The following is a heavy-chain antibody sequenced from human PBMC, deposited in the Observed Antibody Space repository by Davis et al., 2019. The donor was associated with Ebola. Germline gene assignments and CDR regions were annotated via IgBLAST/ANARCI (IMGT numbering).Heavy chain of an antibody. CDR1: GFSISSFE. Sequence: GGSLRLSCAASGFSISSFEMSWVRQAPGKGLEWVSYIDSRGRDIYYADSVKGRFTISRDNAKNSLYLQMNSLRAEDTAVYYCARYSSGWGQGTLVTVSS. V-gene: IGHV3-48*03. J-gene: IGHJ4*02. CDR3: ARYSSG. D-gene: IGHD6-19*01. CDR2: IDSRGRDI.